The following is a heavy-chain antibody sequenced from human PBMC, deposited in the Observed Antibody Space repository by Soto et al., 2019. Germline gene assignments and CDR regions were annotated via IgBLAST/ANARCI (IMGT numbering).Heavy chain of an antibody. CDR1: GVSLSRGEYY. Sequence: SATLSLTCACYGVSLSRGEYYWSWIRPPPGTGLEWIGYIYYSGSTYYNPSLKSRVTISIDTSKNQFSLKLSSVTAADTAVYYCARFMVRGVIGSLAYYYGMDVWGQGNTVTVSS. CDR2: IYYSGST. V-gene: IGHV4-30-4*01. D-gene: IGHD3-10*01. J-gene: IGHJ6*02. CDR3: ARFMVRGVIGSLAYYYGMDV.